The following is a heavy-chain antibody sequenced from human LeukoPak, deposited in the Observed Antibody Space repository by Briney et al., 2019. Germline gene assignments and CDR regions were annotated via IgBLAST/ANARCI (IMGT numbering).Heavy chain of an antibody. J-gene: IGHJ3*02. CDR1: GGSITSYY. CDR2: VFHSGST. Sequence: PSETLSLTCTVSGGSITSYYWSWIRQPPGKGLEWIGHVFHSGSTHYNPSLKSRVTISVDTSKNQFSLKLSSVTAADTAVYYCTRPYSSGWYGTFSIWGQGTMVTVSS. D-gene: IGHD6-19*01. V-gene: IGHV4-59*01. CDR3: TRPYSSGWYGTFSI.